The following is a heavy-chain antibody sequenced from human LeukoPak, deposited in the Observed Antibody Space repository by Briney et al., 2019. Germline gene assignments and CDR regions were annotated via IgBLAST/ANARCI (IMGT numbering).Heavy chain of an antibody. D-gene: IGHD2-15*01. CDR3: ARISGGSCYH. CDR2: ISTSGDTM. CDR1: GFTFSDYY. J-gene: IGHJ5*02. Sequence: GGSLRLSCAASGFTFSDYYMSWIRQAPGKGLEWVSYISTSGDTMHHVDSVKGRFAISRDNAKNSLYLQMDSLRAEDTAVYYCARISGGSCYHWGQGTLVAVSS. V-gene: IGHV3-11*01.